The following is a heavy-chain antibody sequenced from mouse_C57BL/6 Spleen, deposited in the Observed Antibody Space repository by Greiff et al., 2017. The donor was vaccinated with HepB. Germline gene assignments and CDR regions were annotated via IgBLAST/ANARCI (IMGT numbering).Heavy chain of an antibody. J-gene: IGHJ1*03. V-gene: IGHV1-50*01. CDR3: ARSPRGWYFDV. CDR2: IDPSDSYT. Sequence: VQLQQSGAELVKPGASVKLSCKASGYTFTSYWMQWVKQRPGQGLEWIGEIDPSDSYTNYNQKFKGKATLTVDKSSSTAYMQLSSLTSEDSAVYYCARSPRGWYFDVWGTGTTVTVSS. CDR1: GYTFTSYW.